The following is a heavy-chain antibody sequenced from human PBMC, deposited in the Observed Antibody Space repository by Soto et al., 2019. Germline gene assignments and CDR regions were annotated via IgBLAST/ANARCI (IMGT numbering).Heavy chain of an antibody. Sequence: QVQLQESGPGLVKPSETLSLTCTVSGAFSSTYYWSWIRQPPGKGLEWIGYMNNIGRTNYNPSLKSRVIISLDTSKNQFSLKLSSVIAADTAVYYCARSCCREAVRCNWFDPWGLGTLVTASS. CDR1: GAFSSTYY. D-gene: IGHD3-16*01. CDR3: ARSCCREAVRCNWFDP. V-gene: IGHV4-59*01. CDR2: MNNIGRT. J-gene: IGHJ5*02.